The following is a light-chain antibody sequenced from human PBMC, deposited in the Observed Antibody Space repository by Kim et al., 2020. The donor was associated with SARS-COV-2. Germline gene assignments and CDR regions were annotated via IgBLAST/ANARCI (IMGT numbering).Light chain of an antibody. V-gene: IGLV2-8*01. CDR3: SSFAGSNTLYV. Sequence: VPLPFMLTHIAVGGSNKLAFYQLHPGYAPTLMIYQVSKRPSGVPDRFSGSKSANTASLTVSGLQAEDEADYYCSSFAGSNTLYVFGTGTKVTVL. CDR1: HIAVGGSNK. CDR2: QVS. J-gene: IGLJ1*01.